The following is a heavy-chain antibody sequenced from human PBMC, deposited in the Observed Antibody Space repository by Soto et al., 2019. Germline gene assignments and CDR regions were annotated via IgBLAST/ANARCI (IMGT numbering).Heavy chain of an antibody. J-gene: IGHJ4*02. V-gene: IGHV3-23*01. CDR2: ISGSGGST. Sequence: PGGSLRLSCAASGFTFSSYAMSWVRQAPGKGLEWVSAISGSGGSTYYADSVKGRFTISRDNSKNTLYLQMNSLRAEDTAVYYCAKAQAPYSSGWSVDYWGQGTLVTVSS. CDR3: AKAQAPYSSGWSVDY. D-gene: IGHD6-19*01. CDR1: GFTFSSYA.